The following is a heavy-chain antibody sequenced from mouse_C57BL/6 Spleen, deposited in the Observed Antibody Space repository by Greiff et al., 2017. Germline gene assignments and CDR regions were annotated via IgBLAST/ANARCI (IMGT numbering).Heavy chain of an antibody. Sequence: VKLQESGPELVKPGASVKISCKASGYTFTDSYINWVKQRPGQGLEWIGWIFPGGGGTYYNEKFKGKATLTVDKSSSTAYMLLSSLTSEDSAVYFCARQGDGYVYYDMDYWGQGTSVTVSS. CDR2: IFPGGGGT. CDR1: GYTFTDSY. D-gene: IGHD2-2*01. CDR3: ARQGDGYVYYDMDY. J-gene: IGHJ4*01. V-gene: IGHV1-75*01.